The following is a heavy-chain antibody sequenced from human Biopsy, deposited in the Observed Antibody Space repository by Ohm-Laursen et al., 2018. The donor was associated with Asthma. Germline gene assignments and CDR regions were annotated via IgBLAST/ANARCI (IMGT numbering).Heavy chain of an antibody. D-gene: IGHD3-9*01. CDR1: GFKFDEYT. Sequence: SLRLSCVASGFKFDEYTMHWVRQAPGKGLEWVSGISWNSATIGYADSVEGRFTISRNNAKNSVFLHMDSLRPEDTAFYYCAKVRSDWAITESFDYWGQGVLVTVSS. CDR3: AKVRSDWAITESFDY. J-gene: IGHJ4*02. V-gene: IGHV3-9*01. CDR2: ISWNSATI.